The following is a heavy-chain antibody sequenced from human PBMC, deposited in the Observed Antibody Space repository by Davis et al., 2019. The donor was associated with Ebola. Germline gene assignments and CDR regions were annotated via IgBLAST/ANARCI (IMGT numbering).Heavy chain of an antibody. CDR2: ISAYNGNT. J-gene: IGHJ3*02. CDR1: GYNFTSYG. Sequence: ASVKVSCKASGYNFTSYGISWVRQAPGQGLEWMGWISAYNGNTNYAQKLQGRVTMTTDTSTSTAYMELSRLRSDDTAVYYCARDRGGSSSWYTVQAFDIWGQGTLVTVSS. CDR3: ARDRGGSSSWYTVQAFDI. V-gene: IGHV1-18*01. D-gene: IGHD6-13*01.